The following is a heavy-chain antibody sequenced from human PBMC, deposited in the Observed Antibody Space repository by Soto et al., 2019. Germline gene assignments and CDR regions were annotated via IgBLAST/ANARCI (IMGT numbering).Heavy chain of an antibody. Sequence: ASVKVSCKASGYTFSTYAMHWVRQAPGQSLEWMGWLNGGTGQTRYSQKFQDRVIITRDTSASTGYMELSSLTSEDTAVYYCARGKGMQENYFYYGLDIWGQGTSVTVSS. CDR3: ARGKGMQENYFYYGLDI. J-gene: IGHJ6*02. V-gene: IGHV1-3*01. CDR2: LNGGTGQT. CDR1: GYTFSTYA.